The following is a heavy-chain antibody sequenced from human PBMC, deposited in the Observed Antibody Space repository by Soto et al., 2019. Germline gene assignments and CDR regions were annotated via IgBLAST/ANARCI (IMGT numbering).Heavy chain of an antibody. CDR1: GYSISSGYY. D-gene: IGHD6-6*01. Sequence: PXATLSLTCAVSGYSISSGYYWCWIRQPPGKGLEWIGSIYHIGSTYYNPSLKSRVTISVDTSKNQFSLKLSSVTAADTAVYYCARDHLGAARIYNWFDPCGQGTLVTVSS. V-gene: IGHV4-38-2*02. J-gene: IGHJ5*02. CDR2: IYHIGST. CDR3: ARDHLGAARIYNWFDP.